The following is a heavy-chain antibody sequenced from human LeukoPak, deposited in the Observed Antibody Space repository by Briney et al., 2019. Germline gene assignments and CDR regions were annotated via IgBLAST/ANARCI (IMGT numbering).Heavy chain of an antibody. CDR3: ARVESHGSLGV. D-gene: IGHD1-1*01. Sequence: ASVKVSCTASGYTFTKYAMNWVRQAPGQGLEWMGWINTNTGNAKYAQDFTGRFVFSLDTSVSTAYLQIGSLKAEDTAVYYCARVESHGSLGVWGKGTTVTVSS. CDR1: GYTFTKYA. V-gene: IGHV7-4-1*01. CDR2: INTNTGNA. J-gene: IGHJ6*04.